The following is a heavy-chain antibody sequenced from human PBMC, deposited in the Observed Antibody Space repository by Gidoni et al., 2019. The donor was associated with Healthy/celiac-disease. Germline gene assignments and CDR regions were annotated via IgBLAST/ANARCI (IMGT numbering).Heavy chain of an antibody. D-gene: IGHD6-19*01. Sequence: QVQLVQSGAEVKKPGSSVQVSCKASGRTFSSYAISWVRPAPGQGLEWLGGIIPIFGTANYAQKFQGRVTITADESTSTAYMELSSLRSEDTAVYYCASQIPDSSGYDYWGQGTLVTVSS. CDR1: GRTFSSYA. V-gene: IGHV1-69*01. CDR3: ASQIPDSSGYDY. CDR2: IIPIFGTA. J-gene: IGHJ4*02.